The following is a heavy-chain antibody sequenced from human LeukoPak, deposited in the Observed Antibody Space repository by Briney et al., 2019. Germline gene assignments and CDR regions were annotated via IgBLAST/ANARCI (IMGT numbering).Heavy chain of an antibody. CDR1: GLTVSTDY. Sequence: GGSLRLSCAASGLTVSTDYMSWVRQAPGKGLERVSVIFPSHSTYYADSVKGRFTISRDNSKNAVYLQMNSLRPEDTAVYYCATKAGSGGGYFDYWGQGTLVTVSS. D-gene: IGHD3-10*01. CDR2: IFPSHST. J-gene: IGHJ4*02. V-gene: IGHV3-53*05. CDR3: ATKAGSGGGYFDY.